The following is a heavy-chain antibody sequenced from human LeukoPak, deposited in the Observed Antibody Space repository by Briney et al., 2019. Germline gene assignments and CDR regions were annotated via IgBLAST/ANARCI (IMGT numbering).Heavy chain of an antibody. CDR2: INNGGTT. CDR3: ARDRRSSSWYRCFDY. J-gene: IGHJ4*02. V-gene: IGHV3-66*01. CDR1: GFTVSTNY. Sequence: GGSLRRSCAASGFTVSTNYRSWVRQAPGNGLEGVSVINNGGTTYYPDSMKGRFTISRDTSKNTLYLQMNSLRAEDKAVYYCARDRRSSSWYRCFDYGGQGQVVTVSS. D-gene: IGHD6-13*01.